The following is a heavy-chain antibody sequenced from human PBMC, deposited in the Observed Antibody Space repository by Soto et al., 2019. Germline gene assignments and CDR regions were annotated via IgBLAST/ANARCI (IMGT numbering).Heavy chain of an antibody. D-gene: IGHD1-1*01. CDR2: IKENGGTI. Sequence: PGGSLRLSCAASGFTFSSYALSWVRQAPGKGLEWVASIKENGGTIQYVDSVKGRFTVSRDNAKNSLYLQLSSLRAEDTAVFYCARVWNDGRFDYWGQGTLVTVSS. CDR3: ARVWNDGRFDY. CDR1: GFTFSSYA. J-gene: IGHJ4*02. V-gene: IGHV3-7*01.